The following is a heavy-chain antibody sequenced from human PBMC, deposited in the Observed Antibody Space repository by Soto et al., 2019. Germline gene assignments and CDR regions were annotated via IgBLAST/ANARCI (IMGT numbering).Heavy chain of an antibody. V-gene: IGHV3-30-3*01. CDR1: GFTFSSYA. D-gene: IGHD3-22*01. CDR2: ISYDGSNK. CDR3: ARDFPYYYDSSGPSPTDY. J-gene: IGHJ4*02. Sequence: GGSLRLSCGASGFTFSSYAMHWVRQAPGKGLEWVAVISYDGSNKYYADSVKGRFTISRDKSKNTLYLQMNSLRAEDTAVYYCARDFPYYYDSSGPSPTDYWGQGTLVTVSS.